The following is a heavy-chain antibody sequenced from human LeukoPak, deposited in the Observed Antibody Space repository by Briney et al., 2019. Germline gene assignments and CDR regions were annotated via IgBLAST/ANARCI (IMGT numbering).Heavy chain of an antibody. CDR3: AKGGYSYGSAVDY. J-gene: IGHJ4*02. Sequence: PGGSLRLSCAASGFTFSSYGMHWVRQAPGKGLEWVAVISHDGSNKYYADSVKGRSNISRDNAKNSLYLQMNSLRAEDTAVYYCAKGGYSYGSAVDYWGQGTLVTVSS. CDR2: ISHDGSNK. CDR1: GFTFSSYG. V-gene: IGHV3-30*18. D-gene: IGHD5-18*01.